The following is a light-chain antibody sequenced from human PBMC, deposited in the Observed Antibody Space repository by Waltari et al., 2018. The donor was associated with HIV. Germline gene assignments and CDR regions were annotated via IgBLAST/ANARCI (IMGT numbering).Light chain of an antibody. J-gene: IGLJ3*02. CDR1: NIGSKS. Sequence: YVMTQPSSLSVAPGETATISCGATNIGSKSVHWSQQRPGQAPVLVISDDRDRPSEIPERFAGSNSGNTATLTISGVEAGDEADYYCQVWDSTSDHPAFGGGTKLTVL. V-gene: IGLV3-21*01. CDR2: DDR. CDR3: QVWDSTSDHPA.